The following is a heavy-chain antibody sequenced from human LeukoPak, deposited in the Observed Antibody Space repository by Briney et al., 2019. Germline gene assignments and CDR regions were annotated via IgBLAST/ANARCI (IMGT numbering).Heavy chain of an antibody. V-gene: IGHV1-8*03. CDR3: ARALPRVPAAIKDLDSDY. Sequence: GASVKVSCKASGGTFSSYAISWVRQAPGQGLEWMGWMNPNSGNTGYAQKFQGRVTITRNTSISTAYMELSSLRSEDTAVYYCARALPRVPAAIKDLDSDYWGQGTLVTVSS. J-gene: IGHJ4*02. CDR1: GGTFSSYA. D-gene: IGHD2-2*02. CDR2: MNPNSGNT.